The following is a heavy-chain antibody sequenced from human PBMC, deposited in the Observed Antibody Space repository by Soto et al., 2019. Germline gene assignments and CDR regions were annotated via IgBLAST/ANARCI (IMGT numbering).Heavy chain of an antibody. CDR3: ARREGYMVRGVC. CDR2: MNPNNGNT. CDR1: GYTFTSYD. V-gene: IGHV1-8*01. D-gene: IGHD3-10*01. J-gene: IGHJ4*02. Sequence: VQLVQSGAEVKKPGASVKVSCKASGYTFTSYDINWVRQAPGQGLEWMGWMNPNNGNTGYAQKFQGGVTMTRNTSRSTADLELSSLRSEETAVYCCARREGYMVRGVCWGQGTLVTVSS.